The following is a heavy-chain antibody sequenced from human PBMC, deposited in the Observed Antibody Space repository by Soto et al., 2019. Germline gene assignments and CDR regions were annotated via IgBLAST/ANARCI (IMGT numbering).Heavy chain of an antibody. D-gene: IGHD2-2*01. CDR2: IWYDGSNK. V-gene: IGHV3-33*01. Sequence: GGSLRLSCAASGFTFSSYGMHWVRQAPGKGLEWVAVIWYDGSNKYYADSVKGRFTISRDNSKNTLYLQMNSLRADDTAVYYCAREGYCSSTSCYVDYYYGMDVWGQGTTVTVS. CDR3: AREGYCSSTSCYVDYYYGMDV. J-gene: IGHJ6*02. CDR1: GFTFSSYG.